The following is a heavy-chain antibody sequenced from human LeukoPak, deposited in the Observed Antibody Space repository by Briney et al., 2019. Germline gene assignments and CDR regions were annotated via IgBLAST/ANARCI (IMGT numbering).Heavy chain of an antibody. CDR1: GYTFTRYA. CDR2: INAGNGNT. D-gene: IGHD6-19*01. Sequence: GASVKVSCKASGYTFTRYAMHWVRQAPGQRLEWMGWINAGNGNTKYSQEFQGRVTITRDTSASTAYMELSSLRSEDMAVYYCARVDSSGWYFDYWGQGTLVTVSS. V-gene: IGHV1-3*03. J-gene: IGHJ4*02. CDR3: ARVDSSGWYFDY.